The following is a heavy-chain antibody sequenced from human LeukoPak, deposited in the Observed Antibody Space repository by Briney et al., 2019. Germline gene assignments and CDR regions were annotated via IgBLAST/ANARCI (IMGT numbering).Heavy chain of an antibody. Sequence: SETLSLTCAVYGGSFSGYYWSWIRQPPGKGLEWIGEINHSGSTNYNPSLKSRVTISVDTSKNQFSLKLSSVTAADTAVYYCARANRGYFDWSFNWFDPWGQGTLVTVSS. CDR2: INHSGST. CDR1: GGSFSGYY. J-gene: IGHJ5*02. D-gene: IGHD3-9*01. CDR3: ARANRGYFDWSFNWFDP. V-gene: IGHV4-34*01.